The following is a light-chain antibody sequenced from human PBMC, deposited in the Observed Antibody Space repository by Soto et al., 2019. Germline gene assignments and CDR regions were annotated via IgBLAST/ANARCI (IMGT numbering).Light chain of an antibody. J-gene: IGKJ1*01. CDR3: KQSNCHSWT. CDR1: QSIGSW. CDR2: DAS. Sequence: DIQMTQSPSTLSASVGDRVTITCRASQSIGSWLAWYQQKSGKAPKLLIYDASSLESGVPSRFSGSGSGTQFTATFSSLQPDVCTSYYCKQSNCHSWTFGQGTKV. V-gene: IGKV1-5*01.